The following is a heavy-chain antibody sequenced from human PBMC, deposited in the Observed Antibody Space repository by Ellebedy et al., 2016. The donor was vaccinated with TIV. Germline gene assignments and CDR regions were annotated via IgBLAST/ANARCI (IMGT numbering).Heavy chain of an antibody. V-gene: IGHV3-66*01. D-gene: IGHD4-17*01. CDR2: IYSGIST. CDR3: ASDRGVERYGDGFDY. Sequence: GESLKISCAVPGFTVSSNYMSWVRQAPGKGLEWVSVIYSGISTYYTDSVKGRFSISRDNSKNTLYLQMNSQRAEDTAVYYCASDRGVERYGDGFDYWGQGTLVTVSS. CDR1: GFTVSSNY. J-gene: IGHJ4*02.